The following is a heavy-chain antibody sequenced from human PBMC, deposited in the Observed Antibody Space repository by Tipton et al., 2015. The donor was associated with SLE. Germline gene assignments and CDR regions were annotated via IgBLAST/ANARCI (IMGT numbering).Heavy chain of an antibody. J-gene: IGHJ4*02. CDR1: GYSISSGFY. V-gene: IGHV4-38-2*01. Sequence: TLSLTCAVSGYSISSGFYWGWIRQPPGKGLEWIGTIYLSGSTYYNPSLKSRVTISVDTSKNQFSLKLSSVTAADTAVYYCARPRGSSIFDFWGQGTLVTVSS. CDR3: ARPRGSSIFDF. D-gene: IGHD6-6*01. CDR2: IYLSGST.